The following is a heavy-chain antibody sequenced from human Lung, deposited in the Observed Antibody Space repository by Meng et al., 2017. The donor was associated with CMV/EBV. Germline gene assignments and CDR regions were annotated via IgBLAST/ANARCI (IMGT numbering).Heavy chain of an antibody. J-gene: IGHJ6*02. CDR2: INQDGNEE. CDR1: GFTFSSYW. V-gene: IGHV3-7*01. Sequence: ESXKISXAASGFTFSSYWMSWVRQAPGKGLEWVANINQDGNEEYYVDSLKGRFTISRDNAKNSLYLQMTSLRAEDTAVYYCARDGTLSPYYYYGMDVWGQGXTVTVSS. CDR3: ARDGTLSPYYYYGMDV.